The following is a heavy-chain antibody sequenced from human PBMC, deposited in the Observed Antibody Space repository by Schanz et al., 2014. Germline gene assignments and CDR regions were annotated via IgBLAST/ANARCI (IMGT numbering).Heavy chain of an antibody. CDR3: ARDRGYGSGGSYLTFDY. D-gene: IGHD2-15*01. V-gene: IGHV3-30*01. J-gene: IGHJ4*02. Sequence: VQLVESGGGLVQPGGSLRLSCAAYGFTFSSYAMHWVRQAPGKGLEWEGVRSNDGSNEYNADSVKDRFTISRDNSKNTRYLQMNLRRAEDTAVDYCARDRGYGSGGSYLTFDYWGQGTLVTVSS. CDR1: GFTFSSYA. CDR2: RSNDGSNE.